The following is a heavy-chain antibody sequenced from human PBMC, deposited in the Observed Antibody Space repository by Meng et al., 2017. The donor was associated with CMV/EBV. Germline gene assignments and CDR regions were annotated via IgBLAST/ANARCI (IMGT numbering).Heavy chain of an antibody. CDR1: GGTFISYA. D-gene: IGHD1-1*01. CDR2: IIPIFGTA. J-gene: IGHJ3*02. V-gene: IGHV1-69*05. Sequence: SVKVSCKASGGTFISYALSWVRQAPGQGLEWMGGIIPIFGTAKYAQKFQGRVTITTDESTTTAYMELSSLRSEDTAVYYCARVVETGTTEDAFDIWGQGTMVTVSS. CDR3: ARVVETGTTEDAFDI.